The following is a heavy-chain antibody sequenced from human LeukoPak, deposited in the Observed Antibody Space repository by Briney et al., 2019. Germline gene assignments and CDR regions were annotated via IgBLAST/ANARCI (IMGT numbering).Heavy chain of an antibody. CDR2: INSDGSST. Sequence: GGSLRLSCAASGFTFSSYWMHWVRQAPGKGLEWVSRINSDGSSTSYADSVKGRFTISRDNAKNTLYVQMNSLRAEDTAVYYCARAGRWELLHEGPDYWGQGTLVTVFS. CDR1: GFTFSSYW. CDR3: ARAGRWELLHEGPDY. V-gene: IGHV3-74*01. J-gene: IGHJ4*02. D-gene: IGHD1-26*01.